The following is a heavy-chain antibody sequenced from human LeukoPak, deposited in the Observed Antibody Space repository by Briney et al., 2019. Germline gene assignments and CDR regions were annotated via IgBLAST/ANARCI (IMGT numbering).Heavy chain of an antibody. Sequence: GSSVKVSCKASGGTFSSYAISWVRQAPGQGLEWMGRIIPIFGIANYAQKFQGRVTITADKSTSTAYMELSSLRSEDTAVYYCARDRSYDSGGYYFDYWGQGTLVTVSS. CDR3: ARDRSYDSGGYYFDY. D-gene: IGHD3-22*01. CDR2: IIPIFGIA. CDR1: GGTFSSYA. V-gene: IGHV1-69*04. J-gene: IGHJ4*02.